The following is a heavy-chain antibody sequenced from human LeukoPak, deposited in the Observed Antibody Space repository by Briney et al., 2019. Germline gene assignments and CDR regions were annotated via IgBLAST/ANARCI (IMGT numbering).Heavy chain of an antibody. V-gene: IGHV3-23*01. J-gene: IGHJ4*02. CDR2: ISVSGGST. Sequence: PGGSLRLSCAASGFTFSSFAMSWVRQAPGKGLEWVATISVSGGSTYNTDSVKGRFTISRDNSKNTLYLQMNSLRAEDAALYYCAKDRGVTLRPGPSDYWGQGTLVTVSS. CDR1: GFTFSSFA. D-gene: IGHD3-10*01. CDR3: AKDRGVTLRPGPSDY.